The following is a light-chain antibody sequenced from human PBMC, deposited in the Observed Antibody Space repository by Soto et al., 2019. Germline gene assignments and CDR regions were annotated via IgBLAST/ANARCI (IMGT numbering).Light chain of an antibody. J-gene: IGKJ4*01. V-gene: IGKV3-11*01. Sequence: EVVLTQSPATLSSSLGERATLFCTASQSIGSHLAWYQQKPGQPPRLLIYDASNRPSGIPARFSGSVSGTFFTLYISSLAPEDFAVYYCQQRDKWPVTLGGGTKVEFK. CDR1: QSIGSH. CDR2: DAS. CDR3: QQRDKWPVT.